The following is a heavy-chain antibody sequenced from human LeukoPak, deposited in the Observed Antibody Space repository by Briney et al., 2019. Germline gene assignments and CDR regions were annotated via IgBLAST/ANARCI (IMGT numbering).Heavy chain of an antibody. CDR1: GGTFSSYA. CDR2: IIPIFGTA. J-gene: IGHJ4*02. V-gene: IGHV1-69*13. Sequence: ASVNVSCKASGGTFSSYAISWVRQAPGQGLEWMGGIIPIFGTANYAQKFQGRVTITADESTSTAYMELSSLRSEDTAVYYCASRGDEDCSGGSCYSDFDYWGQGTLVTVSS. D-gene: IGHD2-15*01. CDR3: ASRGDEDCSGGSCYSDFDY.